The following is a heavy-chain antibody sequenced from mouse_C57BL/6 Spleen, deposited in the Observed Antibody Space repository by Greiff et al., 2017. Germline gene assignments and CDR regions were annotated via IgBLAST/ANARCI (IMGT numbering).Heavy chain of an antibody. J-gene: IGHJ2*01. D-gene: IGHD2-4*01. Sequence: VQLQQSGTVLARPGASVKMSCKTSGYTFTSYWMHWVKQRPGQGLEWLGAIYPGNSDTSYNQKFKGKAKLTAVTSASTAYMELSRLTNEDSAVYYCTRFYYDYEGFDYWGQGTTLTVSS. CDR1: GYTFTSYW. CDR2: IYPGNSDT. V-gene: IGHV1-5*01. CDR3: TRFYYDYEGFDY.